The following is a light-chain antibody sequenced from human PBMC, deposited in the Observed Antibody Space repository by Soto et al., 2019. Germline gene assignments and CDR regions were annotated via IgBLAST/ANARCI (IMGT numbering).Light chain of an antibody. J-gene: IGLJ2*01. V-gene: IGLV2-14*01. CDR1: SRDIGAYDF. CDR2: EVA. Sequence: QAVVTQPASVSGSPGQSITFSCTGTSRDIGAYDFVSWYQHYPGKAPKLIIFEVANRPSGISDRFSGSKSGNTASLTISGLQPEDEADYYCSSYTTRSLLVFGGGTKVTVL. CDR3: SSYTTRSLLV.